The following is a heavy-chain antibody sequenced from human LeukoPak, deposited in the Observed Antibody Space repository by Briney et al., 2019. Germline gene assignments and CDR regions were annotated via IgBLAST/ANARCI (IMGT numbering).Heavy chain of an antibody. Sequence: GGSLRLSCAASGFTFSSYTFNWVRQAPGKGLEWVSAISGDSRYIYYTDSVRGRFTISRDNAENSLYLQMHSLRVEDTAVYYCARCAGSSSDYYYYYYMDVWGKGTTVTVSS. V-gene: IGHV3-21*01. CDR1: GFTFSSYT. J-gene: IGHJ6*03. D-gene: IGHD6-6*01. CDR3: ARCAGSSSDYYYYYYMDV. CDR2: ISGDSRYI.